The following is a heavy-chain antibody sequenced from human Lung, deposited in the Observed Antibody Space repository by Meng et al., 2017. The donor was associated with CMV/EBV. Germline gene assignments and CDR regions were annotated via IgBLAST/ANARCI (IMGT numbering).Heavy chain of an antibody. CDR1: GSTFTSYY. Sequence: NVSCQASGSTFTSYYMHWVRQAPGQGLEWMAIINPSGGSTSYAQKFQGRVTMTRDTSTSTVYMELSSLRSEDTAVYYCARDLGYNDDYWGQGTLVTVSS. CDR2: INPSGGST. V-gene: IGHV1-46*01. D-gene: IGHD5-24*01. J-gene: IGHJ4*02. CDR3: ARDLGYNDDY.